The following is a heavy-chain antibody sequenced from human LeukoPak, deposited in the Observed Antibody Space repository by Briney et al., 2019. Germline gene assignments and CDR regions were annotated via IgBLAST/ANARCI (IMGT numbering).Heavy chain of an antibody. Sequence: RGESLKISCKGSGYSFTSYWIGWVRQMPGKGLEWMGIIYPGDSDTRYSPSFQGQVTISADKSISTAYLQWSSLKASDTAMYYCARHGGYYGSGSQAFDYWGQGTLVTVSS. V-gene: IGHV5-51*01. CDR2: IYPGDSDT. D-gene: IGHD3-10*01. CDR3: ARHGGYYGSGSQAFDY. J-gene: IGHJ4*02. CDR1: GYSFTSYW.